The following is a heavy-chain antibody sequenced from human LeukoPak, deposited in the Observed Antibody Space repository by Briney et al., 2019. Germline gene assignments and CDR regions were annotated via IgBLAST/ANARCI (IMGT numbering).Heavy chain of an antibody. CDR2: ISYDGSNK. V-gene: IGHV3-30*18. J-gene: IGHJ6*03. CDR1: GFTFSSYG. D-gene: IGHD5-18*01. CDR3: AKGGGYSYGYPNYYYYYMDV. Sequence: GGSLRLSCAASGFTFSSYGMHWVRQAPGKGLEWVALISYDGSNKYYADSVKGRFTISRDNSKNTLYLQMNSLRAEDTAVYYCAKGGGYSYGYPNYYYYYMDVWGKGTTVTVSS.